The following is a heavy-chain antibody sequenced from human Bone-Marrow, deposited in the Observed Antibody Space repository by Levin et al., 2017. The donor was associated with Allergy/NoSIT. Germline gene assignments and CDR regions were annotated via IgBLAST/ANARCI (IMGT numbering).Heavy chain of an antibody. CDR1: GFTFKEYW. V-gene: IGHV3-7*01. Sequence: GGSLRLSCSASGFTFKEYWMNWVRQAPGKGPQWVANIKEDGSEEYYLDSVKGQFTISRDNAKNSVYLQMSSLSAEDTAVYFCARGRTSRGYSGFDPPFDFWGQGTLVTVSP. J-gene: IGHJ4*02. CDR3: ARGRTSRGYSGFDPPFDF. D-gene: IGHD5-12*01. CDR2: IKEDGSEE.